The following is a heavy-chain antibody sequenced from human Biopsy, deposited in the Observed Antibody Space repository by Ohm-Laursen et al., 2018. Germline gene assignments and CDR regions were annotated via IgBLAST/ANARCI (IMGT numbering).Heavy chain of an antibody. V-gene: IGHV4-4*09. CDR2: IHHSGST. CDR3: ARMDCSGGSCHYYSYGMDV. CDR1: GVSITAYY. D-gene: IGHD2-15*01. Sequence: GTLSLTCTVSGVSITAYYWSWIRQPPGKGLECIGNIHHSGSTNYNPSLKSRLTISVATSKNQFSLKLSSVTAADTAVYYCARMDCSGGSCHYYSYGMDVWGQGTTVTVSS. J-gene: IGHJ6*02.